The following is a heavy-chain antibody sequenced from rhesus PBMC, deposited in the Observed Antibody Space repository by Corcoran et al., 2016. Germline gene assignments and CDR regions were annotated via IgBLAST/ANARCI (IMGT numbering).Heavy chain of an antibody. CDR3: ATRTSGSQFDY. D-gene: IGHD6-25*01. Sequence: EVQLVQSGAEVKKPGASVKISCKASGYPFTDYYLPRVRPAPGKGLEWMGRVDPEDGEAIHAQKFQDRVTITADTSTDTAYMELSSLRSEDTAVYYCATRTSGSQFDYWGQGVLVTVSS. V-gene: IGHV1-111*02. J-gene: IGHJ4*01. CDR2: VDPEDGEA. CDR1: GYPFTDYY.